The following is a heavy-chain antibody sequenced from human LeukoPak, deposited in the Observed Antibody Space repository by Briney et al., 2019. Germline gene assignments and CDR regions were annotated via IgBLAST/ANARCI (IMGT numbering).Heavy chain of an antibody. CDR3: ARGWLRFSADYYYYYGMDV. Sequence: GGSLRLSCAASGFTFSSYAMSWVRQAPGKGLEWVAVISYDGSNKYYADSVKGRFTISRDNSKNTLYLQMNSLRAEDTAVYYCARGWLRFSADYYYYYGMDVWGQGTTVTVSS. V-gene: IGHV3-30-3*01. J-gene: IGHJ6*02. CDR2: ISYDGSNK. CDR1: GFTFSSYA. D-gene: IGHD5-12*01.